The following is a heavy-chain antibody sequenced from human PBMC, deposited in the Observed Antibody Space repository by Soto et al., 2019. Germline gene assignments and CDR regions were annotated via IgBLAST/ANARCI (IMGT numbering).Heavy chain of an antibody. Sequence: ASVKVSCKASGYTFTSYGISWVRQAPGQGLEWMGWISAYNGNTNYAQKLQGRVTMTTDTSTSTAYMELRSLRSDGTAVYYCAKGGGTYWSDTSAYSAFDYWAQGTLVTVSS. CDR3: AKGGGTYWSDTSAYSAFDY. CDR1: GYTFTSYG. CDR2: ISAYNGNT. D-gene: IGHD3-22*01. J-gene: IGHJ4*02. V-gene: IGHV1-18*01.